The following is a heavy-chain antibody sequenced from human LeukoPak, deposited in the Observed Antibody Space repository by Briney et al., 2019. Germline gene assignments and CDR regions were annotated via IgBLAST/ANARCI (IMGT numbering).Heavy chain of an antibody. J-gene: IGHJ6*03. Sequence: GGSLRLTCAASGFTFSSYGMHWVRQAPGKGLEGVSFIRYDGSNKYYADSVKGRFTISRDNSKNTLYLQMNSLRAEDTAVYYCAKDRNWNPRYYYYYYMDVWGKGTTVTVSS. CDR2: IRYDGSNK. CDR3: AKDRNWNPRYYYYYYMDV. V-gene: IGHV3-30*02. CDR1: GFTFSSYG. D-gene: IGHD1-1*01.